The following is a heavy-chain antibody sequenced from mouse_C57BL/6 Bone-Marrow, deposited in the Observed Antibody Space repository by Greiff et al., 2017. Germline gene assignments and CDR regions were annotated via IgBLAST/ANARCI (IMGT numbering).Heavy chain of an antibody. Sequence: EVKLMESGGGLVQSGRSLRLSCATSGFTFSDFYMEWVRQAPGKGLEWIAASRNKANDYTTEYSASVKGRFIVSRDTSQSILYLQMNALRAEDTAIYYCARDAHSFYAMDYWGQGTSVTVSS. V-gene: IGHV7-1*01. CDR3: ARDAHSFYAMDY. CDR1: GFTFSDFY. CDR2: SRNKANDYTT. D-gene: IGHD2-12*01. J-gene: IGHJ4*01.